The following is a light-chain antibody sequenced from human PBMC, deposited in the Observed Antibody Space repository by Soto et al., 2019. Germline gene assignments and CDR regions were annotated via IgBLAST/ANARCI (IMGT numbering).Light chain of an antibody. V-gene: IGKV4-1*01. J-gene: IGKJ2*01. CDR1: QSVLYSSNNKNY. Sequence: DIVMTQSPDSLAVSLGERATINCKSSQSVLYSSNNKNYFAWHQQKPGQPPKLLIYWASTRESGVPDRFSGSGSGTDFTLTISSLQAEDVAVYYCQQYYSTPYTFGQGTKLEIK. CDR3: QQYYSTPYT. CDR2: WAS.